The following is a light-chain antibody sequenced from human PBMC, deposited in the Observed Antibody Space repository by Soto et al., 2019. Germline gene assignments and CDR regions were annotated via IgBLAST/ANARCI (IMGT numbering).Light chain of an antibody. CDR2: GAS. Sequence: ETVMTQSPATLSVSPGERATLSCRASQSVSSNLAWYQQKPGQAPRLLIYGASTRATGIPARFSGSGSGTEFTLTISSLQSEDFALYYCQQYNNWPPRGTFGQGTKVEIK. CDR3: QQYNNWPPRGT. J-gene: IGKJ1*01. CDR1: QSVSSN. V-gene: IGKV3-15*01.